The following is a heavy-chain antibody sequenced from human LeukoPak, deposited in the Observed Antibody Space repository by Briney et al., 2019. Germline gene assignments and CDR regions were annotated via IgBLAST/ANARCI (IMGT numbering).Heavy chain of an antibody. V-gene: IGHV3-48*04. CDR1: GFTLRSYT. CDR2: ISSSSSTI. CDR3: ARDGDYYGSGVDY. Sequence: GGSLRLSCAASGFTLRSYTMNWVRQAPGKGLEWVSYISSSSSTIYYADSVKGRFTISRDNAKNSLYLQMNSLRAEDTAVYYCARDGDYYGSGVDYWGQGTLVTVSS. D-gene: IGHD3-10*01. J-gene: IGHJ4*02.